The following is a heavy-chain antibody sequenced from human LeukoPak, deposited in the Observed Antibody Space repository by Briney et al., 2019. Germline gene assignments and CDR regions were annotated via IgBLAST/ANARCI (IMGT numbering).Heavy chain of an antibody. V-gene: IGHV3-30*03. J-gene: IGHJ4*02. CDR2: ISYDGSNK. Sequence: GGSLRLSCAASGFTFSSYGMHWVRQAPGKGLEWVAVISYDGSNKYYADSVKGRFTISRDNSKNTLYLQMNSLRAEDTAVYYCTTDPLALWYSGWWGQGTLVTVSS. D-gene: IGHD6-13*01. CDR3: TTDPLALWYSGW. CDR1: GFTFSSYG.